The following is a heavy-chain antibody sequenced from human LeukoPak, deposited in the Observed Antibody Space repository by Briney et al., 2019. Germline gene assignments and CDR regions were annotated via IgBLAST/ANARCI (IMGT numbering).Heavy chain of an antibody. J-gene: IGHJ3*02. CDR1: GGPLSTHPDF. D-gene: IGHD5-12*01. CDR2: MYNNRAT. V-gene: IGHV4-61*02. Sequence: PSETLPHTCTVSGGPLSTHPDFWNWVPRPAGERLEWSGRMYNNRATEYTPRLHRRVSMSFEMSMHQVYVTLISATASDTAVYYCARYREPYDHLPHNLDMWGQGTMVTVSS. CDR3: ARYREPYDHLPHNLDM.